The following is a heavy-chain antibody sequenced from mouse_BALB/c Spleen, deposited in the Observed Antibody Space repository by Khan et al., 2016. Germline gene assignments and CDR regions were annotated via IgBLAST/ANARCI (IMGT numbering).Heavy chain of an antibody. CDR3: TRGESSMIRGFAY. D-gene: IGHD2-4*01. CDR1: GYTFTSYW. Sequence: QVQLQQSGAELVRPGPSVKLSCKASGYTFTSYWINWMKQRPGQGLEWIGNIYPFDRYTNYNQKFKDKATLTVDKSSSTAYMQLSSPTSEDSAICYSTRGESSMIRGFAYWGQGTLVTVSA. CDR2: IYPFDRYT. J-gene: IGHJ3*01. V-gene: IGHV1-69*02.